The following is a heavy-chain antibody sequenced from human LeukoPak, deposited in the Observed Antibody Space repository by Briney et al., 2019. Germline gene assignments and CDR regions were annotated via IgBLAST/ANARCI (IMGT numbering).Heavy chain of an antibody. D-gene: IGHD1-26*01. Sequence: GGSPRLSCAASGFTFSSYSMNWVRQAPGKGLEWVSFISSSSSTIYYTDSVKGRFTISRDNAKNPLYLQMNSLRVEDTAVYYCARDERGGGATDFDYWGQGTLVTVSS. CDR3: ARDERGGGATDFDY. J-gene: IGHJ4*02. CDR2: ISSSSSTI. CDR1: GFTFSSYS. V-gene: IGHV3-48*01.